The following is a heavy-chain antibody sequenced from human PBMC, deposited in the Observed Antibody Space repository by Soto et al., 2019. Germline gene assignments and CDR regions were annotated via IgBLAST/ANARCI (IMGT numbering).Heavy chain of an antibody. CDR2: IYYSGST. V-gene: IGHV4-30-4*01. CDR1: GGSISSGDYY. CDR3: VRADSSGYYRPDAFDI. D-gene: IGHD3-22*01. Sequence: SETLSLTCTVSGGSISSGDYYWSWIRQPPGKGLEWIGYIYYSGSTYYNPSLKSRVTISVDTSKNQFSLKLSSVTAADTAVYYCVRADSSGYYRPDAFDIWGQGTMVTVSS. J-gene: IGHJ3*02.